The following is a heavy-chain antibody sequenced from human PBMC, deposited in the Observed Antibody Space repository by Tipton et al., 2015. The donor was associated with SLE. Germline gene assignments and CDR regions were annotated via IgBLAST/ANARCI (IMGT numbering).Heavy chain of an antibody. D-gene: IGHD5-18*01. CDR1: GDSVSANSAA. CDR2: TYYRSKWYS. CDR3: ARQSDTTMVAYFDS. Sequence: GLVKPSQTLSLTCAISGDSVSANSAAWNWIRQSPSRGLEWLGRTYYRSKWYSDYAVSVKSRMTINPDTSKNQFSLHLSSVTAADTAVYYCARQSDTTMVAYFDSWGQGTVVTVSS. J-gene: IGHJ4*02. V-gene: IGHV6-1*01.